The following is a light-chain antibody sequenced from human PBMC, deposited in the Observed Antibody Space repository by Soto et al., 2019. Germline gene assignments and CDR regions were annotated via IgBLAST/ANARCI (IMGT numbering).Light chain of an antibody. CDR2: DAS. Sequence: DIVLTQSPAPLSLSPGERATLSCRASQSVSIYLAWYQQKPGQAPRLLIYDASIRATGIPARFSGSGSGTDFTLAISSLEPEDFAVYYCQQRSDWPSLGPGTKVDIK. J-gene: IGKJ3*01. V-gene: IGKV3-11*01. CDR3: QQRSDWPS. CDR1: QSVSIY.